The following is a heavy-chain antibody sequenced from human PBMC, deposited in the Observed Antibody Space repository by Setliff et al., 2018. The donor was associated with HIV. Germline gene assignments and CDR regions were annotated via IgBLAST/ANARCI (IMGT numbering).Heavy chain of an antibody. V-gene: IGHV4-59*08. J-gene: IGHJ3*02. CDR1: GASISTYY. D-gene: IGHD4-4*01. CDR2: IYYSGIT. CDR3: ARHDYRDCGEWSAFDI. Sequence: SETLSLTCTVSGASISTYYWTWIRQPPGKGLEWIGYIYYSGITNYNPSLKSRVTISVDTSKNQFSLKVNSMTAADTAVYYCARHDYRDCGEWSAFDIWGQGTMVTVSS.